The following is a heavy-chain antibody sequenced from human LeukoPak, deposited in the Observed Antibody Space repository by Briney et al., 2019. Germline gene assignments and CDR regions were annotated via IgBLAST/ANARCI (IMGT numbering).Heavy chain of an antibody. D-gene: IGHD6-19*01. CDR3: AREQVAGIEYFDY. CDR2: INPNSGGT. J-gene: IGHJ4*02. V-gene: IGHV1-2*02. Sequence: ASVKVSCKASGGTFSSYAISWVRQAPGQGLEWMGWINPNSGGTNYAQKFQGRVTMTRDTSISTAYMELSRLRSDDTAVYYCAREQVAGIEYFDYWGQGTLVTVSS. CDR1: GGTFSSYA.